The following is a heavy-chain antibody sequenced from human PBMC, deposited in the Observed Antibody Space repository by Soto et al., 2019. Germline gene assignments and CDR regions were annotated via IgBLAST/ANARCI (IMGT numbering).Heavy chain of an antibody. CDR2: ISGST. CDR3: AKATATGGGAFDI. CDR1: GFIFRNFA. Sequence: GESLKISCGASGFIFRNFAMSWVRQAPGKGLEWVSTISGSTHYPDSVKGRFTISRDNSKNTVFLQMNSLTAGGTAVYYCAKATATGGGAFDICGPGTMVTVSS. V-gene: IGHV3-23*01. J-gene: IGHJ3*02. D-gene: IGHD2-8*02.